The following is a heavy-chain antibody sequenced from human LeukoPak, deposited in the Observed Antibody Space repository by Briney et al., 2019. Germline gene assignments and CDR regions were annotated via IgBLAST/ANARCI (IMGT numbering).Heavy chain of an antibody. Sequence: SETLSLTCDVSGGSISATNRWTWVRQPPGGGLEWIGEVHLNGRSHYSPSLESRVTMSADMSENHISLHLTSVTAADTAVYYCAREGGFYRPLDYTGPGTLVIVSS. CDR3: AREGGFYRPLDY. CDR1: GGSISATNR. J-gene: IGHJ4*02. V-gene: IGHV4-4*02. D-gene: IGHD2/OR15-2a*01. CDR2: VHLNGRS.